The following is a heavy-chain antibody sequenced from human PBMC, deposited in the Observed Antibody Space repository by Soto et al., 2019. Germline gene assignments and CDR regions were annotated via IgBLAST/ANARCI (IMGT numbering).Heavy chain of an antibody. D-gene: IGHD6-13*01. V-gene: IGHV3-21*01. CDR2: ISSSSSYI. Sequence: GGSLRLSCAASGFTFSSYSMNWVRQAPGKGLEWVSSISSSSSYIYYVDSVKGRFTISRDNAKNSLYLQMNSLRAEDTAVYYCARDSQQLVDYWGQGTLVTVSS. J-gene: IGHJ4*02. CDR1: GFTFSSYS. CDR3: ARDSQQLVDY.